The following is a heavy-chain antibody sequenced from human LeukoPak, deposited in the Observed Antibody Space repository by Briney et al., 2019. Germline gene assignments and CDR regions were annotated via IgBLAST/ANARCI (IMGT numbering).Heavy chain of an antibody. CDR3: ARIHSLYYYDSSGYGTFDI. Sequence: GGSLRLSCAASGFTFSSYGMHWVRQAPGKGLEWVAVIWNDGSNKYYADSVKGRFTISRDNSKNTLYLQMNSLRAEDTAVYYCARIHSLYYYDSSGYGTFDIWGQGTVVTVSS. CDR2: IWNDGSNK. D-gene: IGHD3-22*01. V-gene: IGHV3-33*01. CDR1: GFTFSSYG. J-gene: IGHJ3*02.